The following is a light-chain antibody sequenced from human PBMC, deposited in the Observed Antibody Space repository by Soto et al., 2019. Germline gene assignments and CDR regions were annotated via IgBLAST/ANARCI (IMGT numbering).Light chain of an antibody. CDR2: GAS. Sequence: EVVLTQSPGTLSPSPGERATLSCRASQSVSSNYLSWYQHKAGQAPRLLISGASSRATGIPDRFSGSGSGTDFTLTISRLEPEDFAVYYCQQYGSSSWTFGQGTKVEIK. CDR1: QSVSSNY. J-gene: IGKJ1*01. V-gene: IGKV3-20*01. CDR3: QQYGSSSWT.